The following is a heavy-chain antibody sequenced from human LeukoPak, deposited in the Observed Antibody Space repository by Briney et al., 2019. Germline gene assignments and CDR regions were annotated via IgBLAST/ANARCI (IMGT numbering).Heavy chain of an antibody. CDR3: ARLNNYGAPMDFYFYYYMDV. Sequence: SETLSLTCAVSGYSISSGYYWGWVRQPPGKGLEWIGSIYHSGSTYYSPSLKSRVTISVDTSMNQFSLELSSVTAADTAVYYCARLNNYGAPMDFYFYYYMDVWGKGTTVTVSS. D-gene: IGHD4-17*01. V-gene: IGHV4-38-2*01. J-gene: IGHJ6*03. CDR2: IYHSGST. CDR1: GYSISSGYY.